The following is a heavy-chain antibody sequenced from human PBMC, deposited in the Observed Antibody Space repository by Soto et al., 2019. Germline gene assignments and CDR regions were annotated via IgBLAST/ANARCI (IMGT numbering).Heavy chain of an antibody. CDR3: ARAEKGGYDYVWGSYRSTPLDY. J-gene: IGHJ4*02. D-gene: IGHD3-16*02. CDR1: GFTFSSYG. V-gene: IGHV3-33*01. CDR2: IWYDGSNK. Sequence: QVQLVESGGGVVQPGRSLGLSCAASGFTFSSYGMHWVRQAPGKGLEWVAVIWYDGSNKYYADSVKGRFTISRDNSKNTLYLQMNSLRAEDTAVYYCARAEKGGYDYVWGSYRSTPLDYWGQGTLVTVSS.